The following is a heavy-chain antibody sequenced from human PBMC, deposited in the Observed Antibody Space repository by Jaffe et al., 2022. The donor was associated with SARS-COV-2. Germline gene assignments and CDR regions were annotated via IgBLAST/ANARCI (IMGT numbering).Heavy chain of an antibody. D-gene: IGHD1-26*01. CDR3: VRLTIVGAISAFDY. CDR1: GGSITSDY. Sequence: QVQLQESGPGLVKPSETLSLSCTVSGGSITSDYWSWIRQTPGSGLEWIGYLSYTGRTNYHPSLKSRVTISADTSKNQFSLNLNSVTAADTAVYYCVRLTIVGAISAFDYWGQGTLVTVSS. CDR2: LSYTGRT. V-gene: IGHV4-59*01. J-gene: IGHJ4*02.